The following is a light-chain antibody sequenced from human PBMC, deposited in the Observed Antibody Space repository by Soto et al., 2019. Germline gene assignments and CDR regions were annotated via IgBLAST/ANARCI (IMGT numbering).Light chain of an antibody. V-gene: IGLV1-44*01. CDR2: STS. CDR3: AAWDDRLDVYV. Sequence: QSVLTQPPSASGTPGQIVAISCSCRSSNIGSNTVTWYQQLPGTAPKLLTYSTSQRSSGVAGRFSGSKSGASASLSISGLQSEDEADYYCAAWDDRLDVYVFGTGTKVTVL. CDR1: SSNIGSNT. J-gene: IGLJ1*01.